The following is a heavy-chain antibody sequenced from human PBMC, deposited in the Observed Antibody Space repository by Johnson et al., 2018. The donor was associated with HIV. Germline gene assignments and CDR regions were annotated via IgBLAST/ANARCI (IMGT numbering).Heavy chain of an antibody. CDR1: GFTFDDYA. J-gene: IGHJ3*02. Sequence: VQLVESGGGLVQPGRSLRLSCAASGFTFDDYAMHWVRQAPGKGLEWVSGISWNSGSTIYYADSVRGRFTISRDNSKNTLYLQMNSLRAEDTAVYYCARSWELGETAFDIWGQGTMVTVSS. V-gene: IGHV3-9*01. D-gene: IGHD1-26*01. CDR2: ISWNSGSTI. CDR3: ARSWELGETAFDI.